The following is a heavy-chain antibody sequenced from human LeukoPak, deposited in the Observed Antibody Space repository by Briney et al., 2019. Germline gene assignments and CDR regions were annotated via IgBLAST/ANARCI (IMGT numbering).Heavy chain of an antibody. J-gene: IGHJ4*02. CDR3: ASAPYGDYTLDC. D-gene: IGHD4-17*01. CDR1: GYIFTAYT. Sequence: GASVKVSCKASGYIFTAYTIHWVRQSPDKRLEGMGWINAGNGNTKSSQKFQGRVTITRDTSANTAYMELSSLPSEDTAVYYCASAPYGDYTLDCWGQGTLVTVSS. V-gene: IGHV1-3*01. CDR2: INAGNGNT.